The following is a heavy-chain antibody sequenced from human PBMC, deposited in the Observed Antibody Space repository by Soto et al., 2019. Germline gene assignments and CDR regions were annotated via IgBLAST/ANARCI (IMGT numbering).Heavy chain of an antibody. CDR3: ARAYYDFGYYYGMDV. CDR1: GGSISSYY. Sequence: SETLSLTCTVSGGSISSYYWSWIRQPPGKGLEWIGYIYYSGSTNYNPSLKSRVTISVDTSKNQFSLKLSSVTAADTAVYYCARAYYDFGYYYGMDVWGQGTTVTVSS. V-gene: IGHV4-59*01. D-gene: IGHD3-3*01. J-gene: IGHJ6*02. CDR2: IYYSGST.